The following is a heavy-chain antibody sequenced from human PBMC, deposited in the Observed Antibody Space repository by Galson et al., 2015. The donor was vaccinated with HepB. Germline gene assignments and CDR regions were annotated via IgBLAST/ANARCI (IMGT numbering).Heavy chain of an antibody. V-gene: IGHV1-69*02. CDR1: GGTFSSYT. D-gene: IGHD6-13*01. CDR2: IIPILGKA. Sequence: SVKVSCKASGGTFSSYTISWVRQAPGQGREWMGRIIPILGKANYAQKFQGRVTITADKSTSTAYMELSGLRSEDTAVYYCAGPYSSSWYPSRVYCGMDVWGQGTTVTVSS. CDR3: AGPYSSSWYPSRVYCGMDV. J-gene: IGHJ6*02.